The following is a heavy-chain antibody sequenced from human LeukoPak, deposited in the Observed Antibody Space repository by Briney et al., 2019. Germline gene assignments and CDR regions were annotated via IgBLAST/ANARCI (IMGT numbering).Heavy chain of an antibody. CDR2: IYYSGST. CDR3: ARVVSHYDFWSGSHPDHHYFDY. Sequence: SETLSLTCTVSGGSISSSSYYWGWIRQPPGKGLEWIGSIYYSGSTYYNPSLKSRVTISVDTSKNQFSLKLSSVTAADTAVYYCARVVSHYDFWSGSHPDHHYFDYWGQGTLVTVSS. V-gene: IGHV4-39*07. J-gene: IGHJ4*02. D-gene: IGHD3-3*01. CDR1: GGSISSSSYY.